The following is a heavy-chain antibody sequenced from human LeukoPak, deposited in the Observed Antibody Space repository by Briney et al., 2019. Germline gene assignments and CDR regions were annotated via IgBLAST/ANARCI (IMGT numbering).Heavy chain of an antibody. V-gene: IGHV3-23*01. Sequence: GGSLRLSCAASGFPFSRYAMSWVRQAPGKGLEWVSVISGSGGSTDYADSVKGRFTISRDNSKNTLYVQMNSLRAEDTAVYYCAKDLLAATIDYYFDYWGQGTLVTVSS. CDR3: AKDLLAATIDYYFDY. J-gene: IGHJ4*02. CDR1: GFPFSRYA. CDR2: ISGSGGST. D-gene: IGHD5-12*01.